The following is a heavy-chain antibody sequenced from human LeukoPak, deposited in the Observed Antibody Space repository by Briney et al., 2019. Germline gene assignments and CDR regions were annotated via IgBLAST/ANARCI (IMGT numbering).Heavy chain of an antibody. CDR3: ARPYSSGWYGASHI. Sequence: SETLSLTCTVSGGSITSYYWSWIRQPPGKGLEWIGYIYPSGRTSYNPSLKSRVTISEDTSTNQLSLKLSSVTAADTAVYYCARPYSSGWYGASHIWGQRTMVTVS. D-gene: IGHD6-19*01. CDR1: GGSITSYY. CDR2: IYPSGRT. J-gene: IGHJ3*02. V-gene: IGHV4-4*09.